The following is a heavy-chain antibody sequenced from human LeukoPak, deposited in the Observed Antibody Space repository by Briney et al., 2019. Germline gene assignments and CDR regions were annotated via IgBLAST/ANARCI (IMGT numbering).Heavy chain of an antibody. V-gene: IGHV1-2*02. Sequence: ASVKVSCKASGYTFIGYYMHWVRQAPGQGLEWMGWINPNSGGTNYAQKFQGRVTMTRDTSISTAYMELSRLRSDDTAVYYCARLSSGWFRDVDFDYWGQGTLVTVSS. CDR1: GYTFIGYY. CDR3: ARLSSGWFRDVDFDY. CDR2: INPNSGGT. J-gene: IGHJ4*02. D-gene: IGHD6-19*01.